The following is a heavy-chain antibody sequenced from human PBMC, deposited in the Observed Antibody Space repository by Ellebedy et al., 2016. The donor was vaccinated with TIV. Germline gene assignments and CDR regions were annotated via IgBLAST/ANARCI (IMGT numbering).Heavy chain of an antibody. CDR3: ARAGTATLDY. Sequence: PGGSLRLSCAVSGFTFSSYSMNWVRQAPGKGLEWVSSISDSSIYKYYADSVKGRFTISRDNAKNSLYLQMNSLRAEDTAVYYCARAGTATLDYWGQGTLVTVSS. V-gene: IGHV3-21*01. CDR2: ISDSSIYK. J-gene: IGHJ4*02. D-gene: IGHD1-14*01. CDR1: GFTFSSYS.